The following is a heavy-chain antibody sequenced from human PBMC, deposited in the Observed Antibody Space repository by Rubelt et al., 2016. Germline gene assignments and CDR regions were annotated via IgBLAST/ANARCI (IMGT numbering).Heavy chain of an antibody. V-gene: IGHV3-48*04. CDR3: ARGGAARPDY. J-gene: IGHJ4*02. CDR2: ISASGSNT. CDR1: GFTFSNYG. D-gene: IGHD6-6*01. Sequence: GGSLRLSCAASGFTFSNYGMNWVRQAPGKGLEWVSYISASGSNTDYADSGKGRFTISRDNGKNLLYLQMNSLRAEDTAVYYCARGGAARPDYWGQGNLVTVSS.